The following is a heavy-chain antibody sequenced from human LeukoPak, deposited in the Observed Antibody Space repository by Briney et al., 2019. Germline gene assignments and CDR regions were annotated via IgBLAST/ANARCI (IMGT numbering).Heavy chain of an antibody. J-gene: IGHJ4*02. CDR3: ARVTYYYDSSGHLYYFDY. CDR2: NYYSGST. V-gene: IGHV4-39*07. CDR1: GASISSSSYY. D-gene: IGHD3-22*01. Sequence: PETLSLTCIVSGASISSSSYYWGWIRQPPGKGLEGLGSNYYSGSTYSNQSLKSRVTISVDTSKNQFSLKLSSVTAADTAVYYCARVTYYYDSSGHLYYFDYWGQGTLVTVSS.